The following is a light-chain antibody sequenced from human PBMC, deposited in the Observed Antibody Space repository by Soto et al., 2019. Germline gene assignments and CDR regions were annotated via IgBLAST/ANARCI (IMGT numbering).Light chain of an antibody. CDR1: QSLSGNY. V-gene: IGKV3-20*01. J-gene: IGKJ5*01. CDR2: SAS. Sequence: EIVLTQSPGTLSLSPGERVTLSCRASQSLSGNYLAWYQQKPGQAPRFLIYSASNRAAGIPDRFSGGGSGTDFALTINRLEPEDFAVYYCQQYGTSPITFGQGTRLEMK. CDR3: QQYGTSPIT.